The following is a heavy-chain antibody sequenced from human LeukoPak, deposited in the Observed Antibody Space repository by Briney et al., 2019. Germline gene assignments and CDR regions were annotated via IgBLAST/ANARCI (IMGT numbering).Heavy chain of an antibody. J-gene: IGHJ4*02. CDR1: GYTFTGYY. CDR3: ARDDDDGVQNEY. V-gene: IGHV1-2*02. Sequence: EASVKVSCKASGYTFTGYYMHWVRQAPGQGLEWMGWINPNSGGTNYAQKFQGRVTMTRDTSISTAYMELSRLRSDDTAVYYCARDDDDGVQNEYWGQGTLVTVSS. D-gene: IGHD3-16*01. CDR2: INPNSGGT.